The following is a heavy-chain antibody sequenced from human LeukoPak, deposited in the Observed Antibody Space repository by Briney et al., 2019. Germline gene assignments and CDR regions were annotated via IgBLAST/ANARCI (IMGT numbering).Heavy chain of an antibody. D-gene: IGHD3-22*01. J-gene: IGHJ5*02. CDR3: ARDMDTSGHFSWFDP. V-gene: IGHV4-34*01. CDR1: GGSFSGYY. CDR2: INHSGST. Sequence: SETLSLTCAVYGGSFSGYYWSWIRQPPGKGLEWIGEINHSGSTNYNPSLKSRVTISVDTSKNQFSLKLSSVTAADTAVYYCARDMDTSGHFSWFDPWGQGARVTVSS.